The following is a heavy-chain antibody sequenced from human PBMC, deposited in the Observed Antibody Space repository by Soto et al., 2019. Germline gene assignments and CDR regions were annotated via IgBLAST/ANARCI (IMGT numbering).Heavy chain of an antibody. D-gene: IGHD3-9*01. CDR1: DDSINSDKFY. Sequence: HLQLQESGPGLVKPSETLSLMCSVSDDSINSDKFYWGWIRQPPGKGLEWIGSIYYRGNAYYNPSRQTRVTISLDKSKSQFSLKLNSVTAADSAVYFCARLEGLATISYYFDFWGPGALVTVSS. CDR3: ARLEGLATISYYFDF. J-gene: IGHJ4*02. CDR2: IYYRGNA. V-gene: IGHV4-39*01.